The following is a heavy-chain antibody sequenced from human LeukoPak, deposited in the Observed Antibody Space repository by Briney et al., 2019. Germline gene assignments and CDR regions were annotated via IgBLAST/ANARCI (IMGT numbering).Heavy chain of an antibody. CDR3: TTLYSEAGWTHEGTQIDY. D-gene: IGHD6-19*01. V-gene: IGHV3-15*01. Sequence: GGSLRLSCAASGFTFSNAWMSWVRQAPGKGLEWVGRIKSKTDGGTTDYAAPVKGRFTISRDDSKNTLYLQMNSLKTEDTAVYYCTTLYSEAGWTHEGTQIDYWGQGTLVTVSS. CDR1: GFTFSNAW. J-gene: IGHJ4*02. CDR2: IKSKTDGGTT.